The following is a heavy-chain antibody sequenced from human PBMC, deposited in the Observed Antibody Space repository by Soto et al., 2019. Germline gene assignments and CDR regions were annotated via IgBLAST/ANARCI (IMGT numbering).Heavy chain of an antibody. J-gene: IGHJ6*02. CDR3: ARAYYDFWSGMRWGMDV. CDR1: GGSISSSSYY. Sequence: SETLSLTCTVSGGSISSSSYYWGWIRQPPGKGLEWIGSIYYSGSTYYNPSLKSRVTISVDTSKNQFSLKLSSVTAADTAVYYCARAYYDFWSGMRWGMDVWGQGTTVTVSS. CDR2: IYYSGST. V-gene: IGHV4-39*01. D-gene: IGHD3-3*01.